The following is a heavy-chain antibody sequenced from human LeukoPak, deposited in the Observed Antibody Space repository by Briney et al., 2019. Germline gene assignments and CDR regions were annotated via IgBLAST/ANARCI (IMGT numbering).Heavy chain of an antibody. Sequence: GGSLRLSCAASGCTFSRYGMHWVRQAPGRGLEGVAVISYEGSNKYYADSVKGRFTISRDNSKKKLYLQMNSLRAEDTAVYYCAKDLLSPYYDFWSGYNTPYYYYYGMDVCGQGTTVTVSS. D-gene: IGHD3-3*01. CDR1: GCTFSRYG. V-gene: IGHV3-30*18. CDR2: ISYEGSNK. J-gene: IGHJ6*02. CDR3: AKDLLSPYYDFWSGYNTPYYYYYGMDV.